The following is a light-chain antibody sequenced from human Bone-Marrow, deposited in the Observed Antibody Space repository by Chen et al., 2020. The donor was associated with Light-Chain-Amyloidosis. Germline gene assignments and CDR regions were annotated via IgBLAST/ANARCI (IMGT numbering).Light chain of an antibody. CDR3: GTWDSSLSVDVV. CDR1: SSNIGKKY. V-gene: IGLV1-51*01. Sequence: QSVLTQPPSVSAAPGQKVTISCSGNSSNIGKKYVSWYQQRPGTAPKLLIYDNNKRPQGMHDRLTGAKTGKSATLGSTGLPTGDEADYYCGTWDSSLSVDVVFGGGTKLTVL. CDR2: DNN. J-gene: IGLJ2*01.